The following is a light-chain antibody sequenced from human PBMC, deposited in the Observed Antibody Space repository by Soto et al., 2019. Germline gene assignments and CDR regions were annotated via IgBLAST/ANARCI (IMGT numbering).Light chain of an antibody. J-gene: IGKJ1*01. Sequence: EMVVPECRVQRAGCRGERANLSCRACQSVRSTYLAWYQQKPGQAPRLLIFGVSNRAAGIPARFSGSGSGTEFTLTISRLQSEDLAVYYSQQYNDWQWTVGQGTKVDIK. CDR3: QQYNDWQWT. V-gene: IGKV3-15*01. CDR1: QSVRSTY. CDR2: GVS.